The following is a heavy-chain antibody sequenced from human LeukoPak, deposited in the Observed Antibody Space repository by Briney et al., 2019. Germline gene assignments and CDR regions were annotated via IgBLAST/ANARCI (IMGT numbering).Heavy chain of an antibody. V-gene: IGHV3-21*01. CDR2: ISSSSSYI. CDR3: AREGRRFLEWSPPPDY. D-gene: IGHD3-3*01. Sequence: GGSLRLSCAASGFTFSSYSMNWVRQAPGKGLEWVSSISSSSSYIYYAGSVKGRFTISRDNAKNSLYLQMNSLRAEDTAVYYCAREGRRFLEWSPPPDYWGQGTLVTVSS. J-gene: IGHJ4*02. CDR1: GFTFSSYS.